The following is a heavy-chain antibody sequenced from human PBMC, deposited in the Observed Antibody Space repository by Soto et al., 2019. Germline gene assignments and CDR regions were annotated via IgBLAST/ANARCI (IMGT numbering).Heavy chain of an antibody. CDR1: GFSLSTSGVG. Sequence: QVTLKESGPTLVKPTQTLTLTCTFSGFSLSTSGVGVGWNRQPPGKALEWLALIYWNDDKRYSPSLKSRLTLTKDTSKNQVVLTMTNMDPVDTATYYCSHRRAGLNGVWGQGTLVTVSS. CDR2: IYWNDDK. D-gene: IGHD2-8*01. V-gene: IGHV2-5*01. J-gene: IGHJ4*02. CDR3: SHRRAGLNGV.